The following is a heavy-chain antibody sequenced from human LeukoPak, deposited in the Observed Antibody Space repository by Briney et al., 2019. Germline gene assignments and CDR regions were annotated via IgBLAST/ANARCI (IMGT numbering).Heavy chain of an antibody. J-gene: IGHJ4*02. V-gene: IGHV1-18*01. CDR3: ARGRTMPFDN. CDR1: GYTFNSYA. Sequence: ALVQVSCKASGYTFNSYAITWVRQAPGQGLEWMGWVSAYSGATTYAQEFQHRVTMTTDTSTNTAYMELRSLRSDDTAVYYCARGRTMPFDNWGQGTLVTVSS. D-gene: IGHD2-2*01. CDR2: VSAYSGAT.